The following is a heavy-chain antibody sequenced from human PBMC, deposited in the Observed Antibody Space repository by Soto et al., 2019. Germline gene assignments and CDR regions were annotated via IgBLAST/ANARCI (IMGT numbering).Heavy chain of an antibody. V-gene: IGHV3-21*01. CDR1: GFTFSSYS. CDR2: ISSSSSFM. D-gene: IGHD1-1*01. CDR3: AREEDGYNTGLDY. Sequence: GGSLRLSCAASGFTFSSYSMNWVRQAPGKGLEWVSSISSSSSFMYYADSVKGRFTISRDNAKNSLYLQMNSLRAEDTAVYYCAREEDGYNTGLDYWGQGTLVTVSS. J-gene: IGHJ4*02.